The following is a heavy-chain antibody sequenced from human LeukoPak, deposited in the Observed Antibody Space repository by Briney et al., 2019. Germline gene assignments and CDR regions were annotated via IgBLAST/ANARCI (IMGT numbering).Heavy chain of an antibody. J-gene: IGHJ4*02. Sequence: GRSLRLSCAASGFSLSTYWMSWVRQAAGKGMEWDANIKQDGSEKYYVASAKGRFTISRDNATNSLYRQMYSLRAEDTAVYYCAREYYDLLTGWEYYFDYWGQGTLVTVSS. D-gene: IGHD3-9*01. CDR1: GFSLSTYW. CDR2: IKQDGSEK. CDR3: AREYYDLLTGWEYYFDY. V-gene: IGHV3-7*01.